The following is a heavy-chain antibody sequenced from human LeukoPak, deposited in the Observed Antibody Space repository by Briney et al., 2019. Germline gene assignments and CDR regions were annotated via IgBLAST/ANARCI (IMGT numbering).Heavy chain of an antibody. D-gene: IGHD3-22*01. Sequence: SVKVSCKASGFTFTSSAVQWVRQARGQRLEWIGWIVVGSGNTNYAQKFQERVTITRDMSTSTAYMELSSLRSEDTAVYYCAADRYDSSGYYHFDYWGQGTLVTVSS. V-gene: IGHV1-58*01. CDR3: AADRYDSSGYYHFDY. J-gene: IGHJ4*02. CDR1: GFTFTSSA. CDR2: IVVGSGNT.